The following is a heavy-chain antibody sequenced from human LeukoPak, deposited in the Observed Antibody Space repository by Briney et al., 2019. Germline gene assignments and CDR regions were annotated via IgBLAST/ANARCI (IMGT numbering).Heavy chain of an antibody. J-gene: IGHJ6*03. D-gene: IGHD6-13*01. CDR2: IYTSGST. Sequence: SETLSLTCTVSGGSISSGSYYWSWIRQPAGTGLEWLGRIYTSGSTNYNPSLKSRVTISVDTSKNQFSLKLSSVTAADTAVYYCARISSSWDYYYYMDVWGKGTTVTISS. CDR1: GGSISSGSYY. CDR3: ARISSSWDYYYYMDV. V-gene: IGHV4-61*02.